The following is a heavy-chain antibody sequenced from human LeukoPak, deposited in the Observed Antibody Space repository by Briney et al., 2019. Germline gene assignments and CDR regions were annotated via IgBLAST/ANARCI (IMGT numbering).Heavy chain of an antibody. D-gene: IGHD6-19*01. Sequence: SETLSLTCAVYGGSFSGYYWSWIRQPPGEGLEWIGEIKHSGSTNYNPPPKSRVTTSVDTPKNQFSLKLSSVTAADTAVYYCARTCRIAVAADPDWFDPWGQGTLVTVSS. V-gene: IGHV4-34*01. CDR3: ARTCRIAVAADPDWFDP. CDR1: GGSFSGYY. CDR2: IKHSGST. J-gene: IGHJ5*02.